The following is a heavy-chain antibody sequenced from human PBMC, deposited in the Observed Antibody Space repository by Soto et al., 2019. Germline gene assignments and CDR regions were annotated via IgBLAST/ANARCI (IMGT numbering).Heavy chain of an antibody. D-gene: IGHD3-10*01. CDR3: ATPFYGSGSYYYF. CDR2: ISSSSSYI. J-gene: IGHJ4*02. CDR1: GFTFSSYS. V-gene: IGHV3-21*01. Sequence: EVQLVESGGGLVKPGGSLRLSCAASGFTFSSYSMNWVRQAPGKGLEWVSSISSSSSYIYYADSVKGRFTISRDNAKNSLYRQMNSLRAEDTAVYYCATPFYGSGSYYYFWGQGTLVTVSS.